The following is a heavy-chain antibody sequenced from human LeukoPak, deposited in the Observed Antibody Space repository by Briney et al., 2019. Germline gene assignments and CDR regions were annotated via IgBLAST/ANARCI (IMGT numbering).Heavy chain of an antibody. CDR1: GYSFSTSW. CDR2: IYPHDSST. V-gene: IGHV5-51*01. J-gene: IGHJ4*02. D-gene: IGHD3-16*01. Sequence: GESLKISCKAFGYSFSTSWIGWVRQMPGKGLEWMAIIYPHDSSTRYSPSFQGQVTISADKSINTAYLQWTSLKASDTAMYYCARGIRYYDRSFDYWGQGTLVTVSS. CDR3: ARGIRYYDRSFDY.